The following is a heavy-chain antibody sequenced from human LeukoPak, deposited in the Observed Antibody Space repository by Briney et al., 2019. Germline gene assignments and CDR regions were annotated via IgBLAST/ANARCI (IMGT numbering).Heavy chain of an antibody. CDR1: GGSISSYY. CDR3: ARLFPSEWLEADY. V-gene: IGHV4-59*08. D-gene: IGHD6-19*01. Sequence: PSETLSLTCTVSGGSISSYYWSWIRQPPGKGLEWIGYIYYSGSTNYNPSLKSRVTISVDTSKNQFSLKLSSVTAADTAVYYCARLFPSEWLEADYWGQGTLVTVSS. J-gene: IGHJ4*02. CDR2: IYYSGST.